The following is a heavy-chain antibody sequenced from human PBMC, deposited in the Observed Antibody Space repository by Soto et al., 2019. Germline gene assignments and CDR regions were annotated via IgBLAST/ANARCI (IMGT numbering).Heavy chain of an antibody. CDR3: ASLPTYYYGSGSYGAFDI. CDR1: SGSISSSNW. Sequence: SETLSLTCAVSSGSISSSNWWSWVRQPPGKGLEWIGEIYHSGSTNYNPSLKSRVTISVDKSKNQFSLKLSSVTAADTAVYYCASLPTYYYGSGSYGAFDIWGQGTMVT. CDR2: IYHSGST. J-gene: IGHJ3*02. V-gene: IGHV4-4*02. D-gene: IGHD3-10*01.